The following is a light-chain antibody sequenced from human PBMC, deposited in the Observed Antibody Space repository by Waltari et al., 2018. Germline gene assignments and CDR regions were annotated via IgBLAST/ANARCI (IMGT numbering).Light chain of an antibody. CDR1: NSNIGSNV. CDR3: ATWDDRLTGVV. V-gene: IGLV1-44*01. J-gene: IGLJ2*01. CDR2: SNT. Sequence: QSALTQPPSASGTPGQTVTIFCSGGNSNIGSNVVNWYQQVPGPAPKLLIYSNTYRPSGVPDRFSGSKSGTSASLAISGLQSDDEGDYYCATWDDRLTGVVFGGGTKVTVL.